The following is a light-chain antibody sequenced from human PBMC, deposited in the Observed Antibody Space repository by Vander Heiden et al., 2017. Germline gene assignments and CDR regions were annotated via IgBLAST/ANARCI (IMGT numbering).Light chain of an antibody. CDR2: GAS. CDR3: QQYGSSPPYT. CDR1: QSVSSSY. V-gene: IGKV3-20*01. J-gene: IGKJ2*01. Sequence: DIVLTQSPGTLSLSPGERATLSCRASQSVSSSYLAWYQQKPGQAPRLLIYGASSRATGTPDRFSRRGYGTDFTLTISRLEPEDFAVYYCQQYGSSPPYTFGQGTKLEIK.